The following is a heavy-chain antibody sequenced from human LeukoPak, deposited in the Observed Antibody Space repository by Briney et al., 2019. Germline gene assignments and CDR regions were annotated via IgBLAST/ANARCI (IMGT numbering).Heavy chain of an antibody. J-gene: IGHJ6*03. CDR3: ARRIVVVPAASGHYYYYMDV. Sequence: PAETLSLTCTVSGGPISSSSYYWGWIRQPPGKGLERIGSIYYSVSTYYNPSLKSRVTISVDTSKKQFSLKLSSVTAADTAVYYCARRIVVVPAASGHYYYYMDVWGKGTTVTVSS. CDR2: IYYSVST. CDR1: GGPISSSSYY. D-gene: IGHD2-2*01. V-gene: IGHV4-39*01.